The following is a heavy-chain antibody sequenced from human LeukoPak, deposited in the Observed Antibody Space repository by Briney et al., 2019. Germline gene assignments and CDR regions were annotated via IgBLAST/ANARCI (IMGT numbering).Heavy chain of an antibody. V-gene: IGHV1-69*01. CDR1: GGTFSSYA. CDR2: IIPIFGTA. J-gene: IGHJ6*04. CDR3: ATSITGTTGASWYYYYGMDV. Sequence: SLKVSCKASGGTFSSYAISWVRQAPGQGLEWMGGIIPIFGTANYAQKFQGRVTITADESTSTAYMELSSLRSEDTAVYYCATSITGTTGASWYYYYGMDVWGKGTTVTVSS. D-gene: IGHD1-20*01.